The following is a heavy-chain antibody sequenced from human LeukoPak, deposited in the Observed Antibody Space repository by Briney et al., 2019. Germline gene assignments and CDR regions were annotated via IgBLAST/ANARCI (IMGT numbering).Heavy chain of an antibody. V-gene: IGHV4-59*01. CDR3: ASGGYSYGWLDY. Sequence: SETLSLTCTVSGVSISSYYWSWIRQPPGQGLEWSGYIYYSGSTNYNPSLKSRVTISVDTSKNQFTLKLSSVTAADTAVYYCASGGYSYGWLDYWGQGTMVTVSS. D-gene: IGHD5-18*01. CDR1: GVSISSYY. CDR2: IYYSGST. J-gene: IGHJ4*02.